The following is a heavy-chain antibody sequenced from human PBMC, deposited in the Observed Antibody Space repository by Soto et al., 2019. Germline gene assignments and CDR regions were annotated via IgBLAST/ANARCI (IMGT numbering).Heavy chain of an antibody. J-gene: IGHJ4*02. D-gene: IGHD3-16*01. CDR2: MNPSDGST. CDR3: ARDQARTFTFDY. Sequence: ASVKVSCKASGYSITRDYIHWVRQAPGQGLEWMGIMNPSDGSTSYAQKFQGRVTMTRDTSTSTVYMELSSLTSEDTAVYYCARDQARTFTFDYWGQGTKVTVSS. CDR1: GYSITRDY. V-gene: IGHV1-46*01.